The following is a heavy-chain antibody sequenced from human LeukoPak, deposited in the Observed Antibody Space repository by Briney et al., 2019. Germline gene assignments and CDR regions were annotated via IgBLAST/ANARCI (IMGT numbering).Heavy chain of an antibody. CDR3: ARAFTVVGATGFDY. V-gene: IGHV3-13*01. D-gene: IGHD1-26*01. Sequence: GGSLRLSCAASGFPFSSYDMHWVRQATGKGLEWVSAIGTAGDTYYPGSVKGRFTISRENAKNSLYLQMNSLRAGDTAVYYCARAFTVVGATGFDYWGQGTLVTVSS. J-gene: IGHJ4*02. CDR2: IGTAGDT. CDR1: GFPFSSYD.